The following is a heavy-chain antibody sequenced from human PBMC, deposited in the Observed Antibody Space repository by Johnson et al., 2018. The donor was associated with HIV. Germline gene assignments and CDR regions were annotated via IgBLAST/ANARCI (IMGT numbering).Heavy chain of an antibody. CDR3: AREGRMDYGAPRAAFDI. CDR1: GFTFDDYG. CDR2: INWDGGST. V-gene: IGHV3-20*04. Sequence: MQLVESGGGVVRRGGSLRLSCVASGFTFDDYGMSWVRQAPGKGLEWVSGINWDGGSTGYADSLGGRFTISRVNAKNSLYLQMNSLRAEDTALYYCAREGRMDYGAPRAAFDIWGQGTMVTVSS. D-gene: IGHD4-17*01. J-gene: IGHJ3*02.